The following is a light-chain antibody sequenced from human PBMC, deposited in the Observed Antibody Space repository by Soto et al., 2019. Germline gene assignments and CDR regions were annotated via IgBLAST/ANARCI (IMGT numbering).Light chain of an antibody. J-gene: IGLJ1*01. V-gene: IGLV1-40*01. CDR3: QSYDSSLSGIGYV. CDR1: SSNIGAGYD. CDR2: GNS. Sequence: QAVVTQPPSVSGAPGQRVTISCTGSSSNIGAGYDVHWYQQLPGTAPKLLIYGNSNRPSGVPDRFSGSKSGTSASLAITGLQAEDEADYYCQSYDSSLSGIGYVFGTGTKLTVL.